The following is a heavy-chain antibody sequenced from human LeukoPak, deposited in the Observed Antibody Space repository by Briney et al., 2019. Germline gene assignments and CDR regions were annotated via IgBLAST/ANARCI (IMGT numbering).Heavy chain of an antibody. V-gene: IGHV4-59*01. Sequence: SETLSLTCTVSGGSISSYYWNWIRQPPGKGLEWIGYIYYSGSTNYNPSLKSRVSISVDTSKNQFSLKLGSVTAADTAVYYCARRMPAGTVDYWGQGTLVTVSS. D-gene: IGHD6-19*01. CDR3: ARRMPAGTVDY. CDR2: IYYSGST. CDR1: GGSISSYY. J-gene: IGHJ4*02.